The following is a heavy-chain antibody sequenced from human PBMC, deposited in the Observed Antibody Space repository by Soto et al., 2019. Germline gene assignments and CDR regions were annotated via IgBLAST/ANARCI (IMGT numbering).Heavy chain of an antibody. J-gene: IGHJ5*02. D-gene: IGHD2-2*01. Sequence: EVQLVESGGGLVQPGGSLRLSCAASGFTFSSYSMNWVRQAPGKGLEWVSYISSSSSTIYYADSVKGRFTISRDNAKNSLYLQMNSLRAEDTAVYYCAREYCSSTSCLTGFDPWGQGTLVTVSS. CDR2: ISSSSSTI. V-gene: IGHV3-48*01. CDR3: AREYCSSTSCLTGFDP. CDR1: GFTFSSYS.